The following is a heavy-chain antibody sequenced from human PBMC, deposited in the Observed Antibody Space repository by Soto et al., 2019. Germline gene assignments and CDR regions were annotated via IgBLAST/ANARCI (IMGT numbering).Heavy chain of an antibody. CDR1: GFTFSSYA. Sequence: GGSLRLSCAASGFTFSSYAMSWFRQAPGKGLEWVLGISGSGGSTFYADSVKGRFTISRDNSKNTLFLQMSGLRAEDTAVYYCARHQDSSTWYIYPIDCWGQGSPVTVSS. J-gene: IGHJ4*02. V-gene: IGHV3-23*01. CDR2: ISGSGGST. D-gene: IGHD6-13*01. CDR3: ARHQDSSTWYIYPIDC.